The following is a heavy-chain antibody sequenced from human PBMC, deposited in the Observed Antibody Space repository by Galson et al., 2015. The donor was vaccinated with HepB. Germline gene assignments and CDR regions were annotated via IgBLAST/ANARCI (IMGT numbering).Heavy chain of an antibody. J-gene: IGHJ3*02. CDR2: IYYSGST. V-gene: IGHV4-31*03. CDR3: ARGGLMVVAATHAFDI. CDR1: GGSISSDGYY. D-gene: IGHD2-15*01. Sequence: LSLTCTVSGGSISSDGYYWSWIRQHPGKGLEWIGYIYYSGSTYYNPSHKSRVTISVDTSKNQFSLKLSSVTAADTAVYYCARGGLMVVAATHAFDIWGQGTMVTVSS.